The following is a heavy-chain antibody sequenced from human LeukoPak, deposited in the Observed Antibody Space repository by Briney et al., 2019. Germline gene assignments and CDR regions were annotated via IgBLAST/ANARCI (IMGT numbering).Heavy chain of an antibody. CDR1: GFTFSSYG. CDR2: IRYDGSNK. J-gene: IGHJ5*02. D-gene: IGHD3-22*01. CDR3: ARRRITMIVGFDP. V-gene: IGHV3-30*02. Sequence: GGSLRLSCAASGFTFSSYGMHWVRQAPGKGLEWVAFIRYDGSNKYYADSVKGRFTISRHNSKNTLYLQMNSLRAEDTAVYYCARRRITMIVGFDPWGQGTLVTVSS.